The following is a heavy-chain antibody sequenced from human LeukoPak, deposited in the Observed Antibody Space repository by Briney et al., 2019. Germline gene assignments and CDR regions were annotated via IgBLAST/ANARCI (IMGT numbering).Heavy chain of an antibody. CDR3: ARDVAPRPGPVYYFDY. CDR2: INPSGST. V-gene: IGHV1-46*01. CDR1: GYTFSNYY. D-gene: IGHD6-6*01. Sequence: GASVKVSCKASGYTFSNYYLHWLRQAPRQGPEWLGIINPSGSTNYAQKFEGRVTMTSDLSTSTVYMELNSLRSEDTAIYYCARDVAPRPGPVYYFDYWGQGTLVTVSS. J-gene: IGHJ4*02.